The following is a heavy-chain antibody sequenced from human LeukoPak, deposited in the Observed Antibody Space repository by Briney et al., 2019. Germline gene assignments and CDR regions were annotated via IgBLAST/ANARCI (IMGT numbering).Heavy chain of an antibody. J-gene: IGHJ4*02. V-gene: IGHV4-59*01. Sequence: SSETLSLTCTVPGGSISSYYWSWIRQPPGKGLEWIGYIYYSGSTNYNPSLKSRVTISVDTSKNQFSLKLSSVTAADTAVYYCARFYDSSGYLHFGYWGQGTLVTVSS. CDR1: GGSISSYY. CDR3: ARFYDSSGYLHFGY. CDR2: IYYSGST. D-gene: IGHD3-22*01.